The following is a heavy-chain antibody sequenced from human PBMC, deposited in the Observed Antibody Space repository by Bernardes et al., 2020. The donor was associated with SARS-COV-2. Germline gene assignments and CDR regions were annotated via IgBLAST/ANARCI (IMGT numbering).Heavy chain of an antibody. J-gene: IGHJ6*02. Sequence: GGSLRLSCAASGFTFKNYAMNWVRQSPGKGLQFISGISANGGTTYYADSVKGRFTMSRDNSKNALYLQMNSLRAEDTAVYYCAKDGAPATDIFYYGLDVWGPGATVTVSS. CDR1: GFTFKNYA. CDR2: ISANGGTT. D-gene: IGHD6-13*01. CDR3: AKDGAPATDIFYYGLDV. V-gene: IGHV3-23*01.